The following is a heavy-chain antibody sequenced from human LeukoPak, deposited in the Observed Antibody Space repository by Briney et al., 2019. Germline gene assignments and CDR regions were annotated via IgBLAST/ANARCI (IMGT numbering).Heavy chain of an antibody. D-gene: IGHD1-26*01. V-gene: IGHV3-74*01. J-gene: IGHJ4*02. CDR1: GFSFSGHW. CDR2: ISPTGSTT. CDR3: AKGGKWDVTPFDY. Sequence: GGSLRLSSTASGFSFSGHWMHWARQLPGKGLVWVSRISPTGSTTSYADSVKGRFTISRDNSKNTLYLQVNSLRAEDTAVYYCAKGGKWDVTPFDYWGQGTLVTVSS.